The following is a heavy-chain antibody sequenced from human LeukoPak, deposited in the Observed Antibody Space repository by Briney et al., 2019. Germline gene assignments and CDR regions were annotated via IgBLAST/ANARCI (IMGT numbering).Heavy chain of an antibody. Sequence: PGGSLRLSCAASGFTFSNYWMSWVRQAPGKGLEWVANIKQDGSEKYYVDSVKGRFTISRDNAKNSLFLQMNSLRAEDTALFYCAREGYYYDSSGYYYASAYFHHWGQGTLLTVSS. CDR3: AREGYYYDSSGYYYASAYFHH. CDR1: GFTFSNYW. V-gene: IGHV3-7*01. D-gene: IGHD3-22*01. J-gene: IGHJ1*01. CDR2: IKQDGSEK.